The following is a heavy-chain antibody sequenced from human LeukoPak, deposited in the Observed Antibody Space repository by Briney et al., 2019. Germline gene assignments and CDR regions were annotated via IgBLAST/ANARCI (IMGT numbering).Heavy chain of an antibody. Sequence: PGGPLRLSCAASGFTFSSYSMNWVRQAPGKGLEWVSSISSSSSYIYYADSVKGRFTISRDNAKISLYLQMNSLRAEDTAVYYCARDPLTSYSSGWYISAFDIWGQGTMVTVSS. J-gene: IGHJ3*02. D-gene: IGHD6-19*01. V-gene: IGHV3-21*01. CDR2: ISSSSSYI. CDR1: GFTFSSYS. CDR3: ARDPLTSYSSGWYISAFDI.